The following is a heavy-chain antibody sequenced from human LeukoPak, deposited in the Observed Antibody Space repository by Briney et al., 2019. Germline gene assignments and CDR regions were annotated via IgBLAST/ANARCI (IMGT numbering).Heavy chain of an antibody. CDR2: ISGSGGST. V-gene: IGHV3-23*01. Sequence: GGSLRLSCAASGFTFSSYAMIWVRQAPGKGLEWVSVISGSGGSTYYADSVKGRFTISRDNSKNSLYRQMNSLRAEDTALYDCVLYGSPDYWGQGTLVTVSS. J-gene: IGHJ4*02. D-gene: IGHD1-26*01. CDR3: VLYGSPDY. CDR1: GFTFSSYA.